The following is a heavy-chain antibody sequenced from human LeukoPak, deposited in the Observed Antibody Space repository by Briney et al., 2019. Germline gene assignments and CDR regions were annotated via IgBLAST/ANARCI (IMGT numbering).Heavy chain of an antibody. D-gene: IGHD6-13*01. Sequence: GESLKISCQGSGYNFPIYWIGWVRQMPGQGLEWMGIIYPDDSNTIYGPSFQGQVTISADKSISTAYLQWSSLKASDTAMYYCARAAAGTRSGAFDIWGQGTMVTVSS. J-gene: IGHJ3*02. CDR2: IYPDDSNT. CDR3: ARAAAGTRSGAFDI. V-gene: IGHV5-51*01. CDR1: GYNFPIYW.